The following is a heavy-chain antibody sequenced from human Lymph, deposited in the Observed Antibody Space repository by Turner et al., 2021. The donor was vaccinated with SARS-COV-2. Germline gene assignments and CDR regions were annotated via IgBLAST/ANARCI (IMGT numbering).Heavy chain of an antibody. V-gene: IGHV3-53*02. CDR3: ARDLGTYGMDV. CDR2: IYSGGTT. J-gene: IGHJ6*02. Sequence: EVQLVETGGGLIQPGGSLRLSCAASGINVSRNYMNWVRQDPGKGLEWVSVIYSGGTTYYADSVKGRFTISRDNSKNTLYLQMNSLRVEDTAVYYCARDLGTYGMDVWGQGTTVTVSS. D-gene: IGHD6-13*01. CDR1: GINVSRNY.